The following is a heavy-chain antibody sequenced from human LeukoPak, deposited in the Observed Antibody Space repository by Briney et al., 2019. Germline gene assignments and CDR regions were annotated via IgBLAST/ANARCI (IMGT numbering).Heavy chain of an antibody. Sequence: SETLSLTCAVYGGSFSGYYWSWIRQPPGKGLEWIEEINHSGSTNYNPSLKSRVTISVDTSKNQFSLKLSSVTAADTAVYYCARVGRCSSTSCYRSSLSYYYYYYRDVWGKGTTVTVSS. CDR3: ARVGRCSSTSCYRSSLSYYYYYYRDV. J-gene: IGHJ6*03. D-gene: IGHD2-2*01. V-gene: IGHV4-34*01. CDR2: INHSGST. CDR1: GGSFSGYY.